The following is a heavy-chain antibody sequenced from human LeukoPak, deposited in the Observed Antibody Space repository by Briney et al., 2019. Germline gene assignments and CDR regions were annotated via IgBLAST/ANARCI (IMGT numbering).Heavy chain of an antibody. CDR3: AKDVLDSSGSYYWYFDL. J-gene: IGHJ2*01. CDR1: GFTFSSYA. CDR2: ISGSGGNT. D-gene: IGHD3-22*01. Sequence: QPGGSLRLSCAASGFTFSSYAMSWVRQAPGKGLEWVSSISGSGGNTPYADSVKGRFTISRDNSKNTLYLQMNSLRAEDAAVYYCAKDVLDSSGSYYWYFDLWGRGTLVTVSS. V-gene: IGHV3-23*01.